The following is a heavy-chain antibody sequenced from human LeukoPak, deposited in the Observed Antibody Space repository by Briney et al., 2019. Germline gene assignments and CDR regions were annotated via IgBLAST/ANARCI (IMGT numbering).Heavy chain of an antibody. CDR2: INHSGST. Sequence: PSETLSLTCAVYGGSFSGYYWSWIRQPPGKGLEWIGEINHSGSTNYNPSLKSRVTISVDTSKNQFSLKLSSVTAADTAVYYCARGHYGDYACAFDIWGQGTMVTVSS. CDR1: GGSFSGYY. V-gene: IGHV4-34*01. CDR3: ARGHYGDYACAFDI. J-gene: IGHJ3*02. D-gene: IGHD4-17*01.